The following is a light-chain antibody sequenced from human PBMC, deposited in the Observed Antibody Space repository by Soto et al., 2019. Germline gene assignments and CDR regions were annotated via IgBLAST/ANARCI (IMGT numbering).Light chain of an antibody. CDR2: GAS. CDR3: QQYNNWPPTWT. CDR1: QSVSSS. Sequence: EKVMTQCPVTLSVSPGERTTLPCRARQSVSSSVAWYQQKPGQAPRLLIYGASTRATDIPARFSGSGSGTEFTLTISSLQSEDSAVYYCQQYNNWPPTWTFGQGTKVDIK. J-gene: IGKJ1*01. V-gene: IGKV3-15*01.